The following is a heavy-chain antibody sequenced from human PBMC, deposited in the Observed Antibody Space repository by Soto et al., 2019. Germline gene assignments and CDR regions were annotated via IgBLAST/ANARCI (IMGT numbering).Heavy chain of an antibody. CDR2: IIPIFGTA. Sequence: SVKVSCKASGGTSSSYAISWVRQAPGQGLEWMGGIIPIFGTANYAQKFQGRVTITADGSTSTAYMELSSLRSEDTAVYYCARDPRYYDSSGYYYGMDVWGQGTTVTVSS. CDR1: GGTSSSYA. J-gene: IGHJ6*02. D-gene: IGHD3-22*01. CDR3: ARDPRYYDSSGYYYGMDV. V-gene: IGHV1-69*13.